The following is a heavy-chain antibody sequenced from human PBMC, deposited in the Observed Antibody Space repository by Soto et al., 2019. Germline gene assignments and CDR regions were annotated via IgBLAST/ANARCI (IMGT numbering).Heavy chain of an antibody. CDR1: GLPFVSYW. Sequence: EVQLVESGGGLVQSGGSLGPSCEASGLPFVSYWMSWVGQGPGKGPEWVANIKQDGSEIYYVDSVKGRFTISRDNAKSSLYLQMTSLRAEDTAVYHCAKSLSAIPGDSWGQGTLVTVSS. D-gene: IGHD2-2*01. CDR3: AKSLSAIPGDS. J-gene: IGHJ4*02. V-gene: IGHV3-7*05. CDR2: IKQDGSEI.